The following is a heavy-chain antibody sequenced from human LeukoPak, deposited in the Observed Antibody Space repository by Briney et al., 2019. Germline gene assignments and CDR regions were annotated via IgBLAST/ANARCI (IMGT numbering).Heavy chain of an antibody. CDR2: IKQDGSEK. CDR1: GFTFSSYW. J-gene: IGHJ4*02. D-gene: IGHD3-3*01. CDR3: ARERAPLYYDFWSGYHFDY. Sequence: GGSLRLSCAASGFTFSSYWMSWVRQAPGKGLEWVANIKQDGSEKYYVDSVKGRFTISRDNAKNSLYLQMNSLRAEDTAVYYCARERAPLYYDFWSGYHFDYWGQGTLVTVSS. V-gene: IGHV3-7*01.